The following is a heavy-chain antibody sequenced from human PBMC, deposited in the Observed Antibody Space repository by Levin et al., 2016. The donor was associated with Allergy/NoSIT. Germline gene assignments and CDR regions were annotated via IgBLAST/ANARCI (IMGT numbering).Heavy chain of an antibody. CDR3: ASTTMTQDDDAFDI. Sequence: SETLSLTCTVSGGSISSGGYYWSWIRQHPGKGLEWIGYIYYSGSTYYNPSLKSRVTISVDTSKNQFSLKLSSVTAADTAVYYCASTTMTQDDDAFDIWGQGTMVTVSS. CDR2: IYYSGST. CDR1: GGSISSGGYY. V-gene: IGHV4-31*03. D-gene: IGHD3-22*01. J-gene: IGHJ3*02.